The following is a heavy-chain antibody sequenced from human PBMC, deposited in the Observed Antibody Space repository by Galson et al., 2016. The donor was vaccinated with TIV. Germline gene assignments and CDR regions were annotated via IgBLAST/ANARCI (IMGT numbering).Heavy chain of an antibody. V-gene: IGHV3-23*01. Sequence: SLRLSCAASGFTFSSFAVSWVRQAPGKGLEWVSGISAGCGRTNYADSVNGRFTISRDNPKNTLYLQMSNLRAEETAVYFWAKMDSSGFDYVRRFDFWGQGTLATVSS. CDR1: GFTFSSFA. CDR2: ISAGCGRT. J-gene: IGHJ4*02. D-gene: IGHD3-22*01. CDR3: AKMDSSGFDYVRRFDF.